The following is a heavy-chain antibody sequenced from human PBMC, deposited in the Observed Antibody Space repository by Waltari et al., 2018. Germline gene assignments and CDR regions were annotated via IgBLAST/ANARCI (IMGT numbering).Heavy chain of an antibody. CDR1: GLTFSSYA. V-gene: IGHV3-30*01. Sequence: QVQLVESGGGVVQPGRSLRLSCAAAGLTFSSYAMHWARQAPGKGLEWVAVRSYDGSNKYYADSVKGRFTISRDNSKNTLYLQMNSLRAEDTAVYYCARDSLRRYFDYWGQGTLVTVSS. CDR3: ARDSLRRYFDY. J-gene: IGHJ4*02. CDR2: RSYDGSNK.